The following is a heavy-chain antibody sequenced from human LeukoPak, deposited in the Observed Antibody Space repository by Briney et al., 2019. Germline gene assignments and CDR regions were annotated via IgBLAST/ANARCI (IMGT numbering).Heavy chain of an antibody. Sequence: SETLSLTCTVSGGSISSYYWSWIRQPPGKGLEWIGYIYYSGSTNYNPSLKSRVTISVDTSKNQFSLKLSSVTAADTAMYYCARANYLDPYYYYYYMDVWGKGTTVTVSS. CDR1: GGSISSYY. CDR3: ARANYLDPYYYYYYMDV. J-gene: IGHJ6*03. CDR2: IYYSGST. D-gene: IGHD3-10*01. V-gene: IGHV4-59*01.